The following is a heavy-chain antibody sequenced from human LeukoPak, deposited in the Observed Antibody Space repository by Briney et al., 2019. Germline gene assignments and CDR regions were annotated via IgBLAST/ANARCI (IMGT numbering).Heavy chain of an antibody. V-gene: IGHV4-34*01. CDR2: INHSGST. CDR1: GGSFSGYY. CDR3: ARGVAWSGYYAAFDI. J-gene: IGHJ3*02. Sequence: PSETLSLTCAVYGGSFSGYYWSWIRQPPGKGLEWIGEINHSGSTNYNPSLKSRVTISVVTSKNQFSLKLSSVTAADTAVYYCARGVAWSGYYAAFDIWGQGTMVTVSS. D-gene: IGHD3-3*01.